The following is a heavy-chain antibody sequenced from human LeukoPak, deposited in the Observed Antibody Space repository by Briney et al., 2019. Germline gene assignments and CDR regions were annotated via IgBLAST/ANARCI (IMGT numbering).Heavy chain of an antibody. CDR3: AKLAAADNY. V-gene: IGHV3-53*01. Sequence: RASETLSLTCAVYGGSFSGYYWSWIRQPPGKGLEWVSVIYSGGNTYYADSVTGRFTISRDNSKNTLYLQMNSLRAEDTAVYYCAKLAAADNYWGQGTLVTVSS. J-gene: IGHJ4*02. D-gene: IGHD6-13*01. CDR1: GGSFSGYY. CDR2: IYSGGNT.